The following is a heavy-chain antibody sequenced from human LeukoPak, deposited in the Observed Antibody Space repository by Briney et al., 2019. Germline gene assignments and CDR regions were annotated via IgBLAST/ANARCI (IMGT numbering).Heavy chain of an antibody. CDR1: GFTFSSYG. Sequence: GTLRLSCAASGFTFSSYGMSWIRQPPGKGLEWIAFIHNSGSSNYNPSLKSRVSISLDTSKNQFSLKLSSVTAADTAVYYCARVGSSNTWPTIYWGQGTLVTVSS. V-gene: IGHV4-59*01. J-gene: IGHJ4*02. CDR3: ARVGSSNTWPTIY. CDR2: IHNSGSS. D-gene: IGHD5-12*01.